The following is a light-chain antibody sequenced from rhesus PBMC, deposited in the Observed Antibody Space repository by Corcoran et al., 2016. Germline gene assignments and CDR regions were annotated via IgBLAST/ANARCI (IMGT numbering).Light chain of an antibody. CDR2: DVS. V-gene: IGKV3-42*02. CDR1: QSVGSN. CDR3: QQYNNWNS. J-gene: IGKJ2*01. Sequence: ETVMAQSPATLSLSPGERATLSCRASQSVGSNLAWYHQRPGQPPTFLIYDVSTRATGIPDRFSGSGSGAEFTLTISSLEPEDGGLYYCQQYNNWNSFGQGTKVEIK.